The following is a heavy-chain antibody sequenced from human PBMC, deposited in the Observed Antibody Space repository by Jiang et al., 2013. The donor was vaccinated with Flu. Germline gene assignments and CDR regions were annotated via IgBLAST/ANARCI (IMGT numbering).Heavy chain of an antibody. CDR1: GFTFSSHP. J-gene: IGHJ4*02. CDR3: ARVPTYGTLGDN. Sequence: SCAASGFTFSSHPMHWVRLAPDKGLEWVALISNDGRNIYYADSVKGRFTISRDNSKNTLYLQMNALRLEDTAVYFCARVPTYGTLGDNWGQGTLVTVSS. CDR2: ISNDGRNI. V-gene: IGHV3-30-3*01. D-gene: IGHD1-1*01.